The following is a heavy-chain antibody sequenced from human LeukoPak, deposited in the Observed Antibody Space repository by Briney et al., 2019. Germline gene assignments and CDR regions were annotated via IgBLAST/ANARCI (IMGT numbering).Heavy chain of an antibody. J-gene: IGHJ5*02. CDR2: IYSGDST. CDR3: ARDLTSLSSGSYGGS. Sequence: GGSLRLSCAASGFTVSTNYMSWGRQAPGKGLEWVSVIYSGDSTYYADSVKGRFTISRDNSKNTLYLQMNSLRAEDTAVYYCARDLTSLSSGSYGGSWGQGTLVTVSS. CDR1: GFTVSTNY. D-gene: IGHD1-26*01. V-gene: IGHV3-53*01.